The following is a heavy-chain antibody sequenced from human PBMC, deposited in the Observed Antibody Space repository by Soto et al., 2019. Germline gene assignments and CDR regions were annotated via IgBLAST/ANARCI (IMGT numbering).Heavy chain of an antibody. CDR3: ARGSSTRDFDY. CDR2: INADNGNT. D-gene: IGHD2-2*01. J-gene: IGHJ4*02. V-gene: IGHV1-3*01. CDR1: GYTFSSYY. Sequence: ASVKVSCKASGYTFSSYYMHWVRQAPGQGLEWMGWINADNGNTKYSQKFQGRVTITRDTSASTAYMELSSLSSVTAADTAVYYCARGSSTRDFDYWGQGTLVTVSS.